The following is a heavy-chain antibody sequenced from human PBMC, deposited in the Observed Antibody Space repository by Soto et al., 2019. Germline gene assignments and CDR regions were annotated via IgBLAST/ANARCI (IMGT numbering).Heavy chain of an antibody. CDR3: AIYSSSWSHYYGMDV. Sequence: GESLKISCKGSGYSLTSYWISWVRQMPGKGLEWMGRIDPSDSYTNYSPSFQGHVTISADKSISTAYLQWSSLKASDTAMYYCAIYSSSWSHYYGMDVWGQGTTVTVSS. J-gene: IGHJ6*02. CDR1: GYSLTSYW. V-gene: IGHV5-10-1*01. CDR2: IDPSDSYT. D-gene: IGHD6-13*01.